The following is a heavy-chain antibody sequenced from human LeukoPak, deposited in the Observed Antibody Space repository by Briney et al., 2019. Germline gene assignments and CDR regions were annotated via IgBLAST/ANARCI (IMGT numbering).Heavy chain of an antibody. CDR3: ARVNVGFDSSGYYPTTFDY. D-gene: IGHD3-22*01. Sequence: GGSLRLSCAASGFTVSSNYMSWVRQAPGKGLEWVSVIYTGGSTYYSDSVKGRFTISRDSSKNTLYLQMNSLRAEDTAVYYCARVNVGFDSSGYYPTTFDYWGQGTLVTVSS. J-gene: IGHJ4*02. V-gene: IGHV3-53*01. CDR1: GFTVSSNY. CDR2: IYTGGST.